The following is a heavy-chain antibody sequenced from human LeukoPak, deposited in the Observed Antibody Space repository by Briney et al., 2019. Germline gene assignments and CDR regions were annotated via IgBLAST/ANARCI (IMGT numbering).Heavy chain of an antibody. CDR3: ARYRGKTTVSSLDWFDP. J-gene: IGHJ5*02. Sequence: SETLSLTCAVYGGSFSGYYWSWIRQPPGKGLEWIGEINHSGSTNYNPSLKSRVTISVDTSKNQFSLKLNSVTAADTAVYYCARYRGKTTVSSLDWFDPWGQGTLVTVSS. V-gene: IGHV4-34*01. D-gene: IGHD4-11*01. CDR2: INHSGST. CDR1: GGSFSGYY.